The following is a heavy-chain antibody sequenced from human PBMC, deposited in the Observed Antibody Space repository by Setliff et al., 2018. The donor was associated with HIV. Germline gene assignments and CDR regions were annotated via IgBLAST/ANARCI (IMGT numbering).Heavy chain of an antibody. V-gene: IGHV1-46*03. CDR1: GYVFTDYD. CDR3: AREARYQDRYYYYMDV. J-gene: IGHJ6*03. CDR2: INPSGGST. D-gene: IGHD1-20*01. Sequence: ASVKVSCKASGYVFTDYDIFWVRQAPGQGLEWMGIINPSGGSTTYAQKFQGRVTMTRDTSASTVYMELSSLRSEDTAVYYCAREARYQDRYYYYMDVWGKGTTVTVSS.